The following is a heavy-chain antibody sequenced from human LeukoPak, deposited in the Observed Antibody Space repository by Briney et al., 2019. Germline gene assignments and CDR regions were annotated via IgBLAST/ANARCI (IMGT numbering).Heavy chain of an antibody. CDR3: AKDHGLYSGSWYDY. CDR2: ISGSGGST. CDR1: GFTFSSYA. J-gene: IGHJ4*02. V-gene: IGHV3-23*01. D-gene: IGHD6-13*01. Sequence: GGSLRLSCAASGFTFSSYAMSWVRQAPGKGLEWVSAISGSGGSTYYADSVKGRFTISRDNSKNTLYLQMNSLRAEDTAVYYCAKDHGLYSGSWYDYWGQGTLVTASS.